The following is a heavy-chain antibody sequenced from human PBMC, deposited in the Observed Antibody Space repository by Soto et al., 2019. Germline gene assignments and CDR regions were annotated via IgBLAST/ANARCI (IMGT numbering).Heavy chain of an antibody. CDR1: RGSISTHY. J-gene: IGHJ4*02. Sequence: SETLSLTCTVSRGSISTHYWSWIRQPPGKGLEWIGYIYYSGSTNYNPSLKSRVTISVDTSKNQFSLKLTSVTAADSAVYYCARGVMAAGLYFFDYWGQGTLVTVSS. CDR3: ARGVMAAGLYFFDY. CDR2: IYYSGST. D-gene: IGHD6-13*01. V-gene: IGHV4-59*11.